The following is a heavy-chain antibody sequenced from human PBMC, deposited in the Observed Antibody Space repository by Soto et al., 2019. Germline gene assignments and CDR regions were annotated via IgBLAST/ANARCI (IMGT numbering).Heavy chain of an antibody. D-gene: IGHD5-12*01. Sequence: QVRLVESGGGLVKPGGSLRLSCAASGFTFSDYYMSWIRQAPGKGLEWVSYISSSGSTIYYADSVKGRFIISRDNAKNSLYLQINSLRAEDTAVYYCASPMLYSGYVRAWGQGTLVTVSS. CDR1: GFTFSDYY. CDR2: ISSSGSTI. J-gene: IGHJ4*02. V-gene: IGHV3-11*01. CDR3: ASPMLYSGYVRA.